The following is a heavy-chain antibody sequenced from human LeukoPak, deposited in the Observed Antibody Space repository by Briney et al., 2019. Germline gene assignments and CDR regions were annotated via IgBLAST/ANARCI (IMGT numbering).Heavy chain of an antibody. V-gene: IGHV4-38-2*01. CDR1: GYPISSPYY. Sequence: SETLSLTCVVSGYPISSPYYWGWVRQPPGKGPECIGSIHHTGSSYYNPSLQSRVTISIDTSRNQFSLKLGFLSAADTAVYYCARLGYCSSTSCYFESWGQGTLVTVSS. J-gene: IGHJ4*02. CDR2: IHHTGSS. D-gene: IGHD2-2*01. CDR3: ARLGYCSSTSCYFES.